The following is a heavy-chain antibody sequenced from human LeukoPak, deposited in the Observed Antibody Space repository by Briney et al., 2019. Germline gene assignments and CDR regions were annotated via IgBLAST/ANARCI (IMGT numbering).Heavy chain of an antibody. CDR3: ARSHCSSTSCYSYYYYMDV. CDR1: GFTFSSYA. Sequence: GGSLRLSCAASGFTFSSYAMSWVRQAPGKGLEWVSAISGSGGSTYYADSVKGRFTISRDNPKNTLYLQMNSLRAEDTAVYYCARSHCSSTSCYSYYYYMDVWGKGTTVTVSS. V-gene: IGHV3-23*01. D-gene: IGHD2-2*01. J-gene: IGHJ6*03. CDR2: ISGSGGST.